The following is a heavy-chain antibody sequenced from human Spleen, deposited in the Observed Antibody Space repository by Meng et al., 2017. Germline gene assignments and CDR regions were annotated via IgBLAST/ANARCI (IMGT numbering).Heavy chain of an antibody. Sequence: QWQLHEWSQVLLTPSDPLSPSCVGSGGSFIYYYWSWNRQPPGKGLEWIGEINHIGSTNYNPSLESRATISVDTSQNNLSLKLSSVTAADSAVYYCARGPTTMAHDFDYWGQGTLVTVSS. D-gene: IGHD4-11*01. CDR3: ARGPTTMAHDFDY. J-gene: IGHJ4*02. CDR2: INHIGST. V-gene: IGHV4-34*01. CDR1: GGSFIYYY.